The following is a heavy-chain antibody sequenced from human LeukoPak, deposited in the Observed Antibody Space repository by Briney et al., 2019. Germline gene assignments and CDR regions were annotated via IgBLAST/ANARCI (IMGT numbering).Heavy chain of an antibody. CDR2: VYYSGRT. V-gene: IGHV4-61*01. Sequence: SETLSLTCAVSGDSVSSDSYYWHWLRSSPGKGLEWVVFVYYSGRTKYNPSLKSRVAMSIDTSKNQVSLRLRSVTAADTAMYFCVREASTSYYDSSGYYRQTETFDVWGLGTMVTVSS. J-gene: IGHJ3*01. D-gene: IGHD3-22*01. CDR1: GDSVSSDSYY. CDR3: VREASTSYYDSSGYYRQTETFDV.